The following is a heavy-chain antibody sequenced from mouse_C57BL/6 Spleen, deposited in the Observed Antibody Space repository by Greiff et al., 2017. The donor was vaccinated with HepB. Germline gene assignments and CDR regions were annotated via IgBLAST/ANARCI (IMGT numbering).Heavy chain of an antibody. CDR2: ISSGGDYI. CDR3: TRDLGRLRSYYYAMDY. V-gene: IGHV5-9-1*02. CDR1: GFTFSSYA. J-gene: IGHJ4*01. Sequence: EVNVVESGEGLVKPGGSLKLSCAASGFTFSSYAMSWVRQTPEKRLEWVAYISSGGDYIYYADTVKGRFTISSDNARNTLYLQMSSLKSEDTAMYYCTRDLGRLRSYYYAMDYWGQGTSVTVSS. D-gene: IGHD2-4*01.